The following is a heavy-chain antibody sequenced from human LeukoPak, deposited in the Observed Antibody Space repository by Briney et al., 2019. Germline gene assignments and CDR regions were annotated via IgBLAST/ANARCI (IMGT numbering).Heavy chain of an antibody. CDR3: ARDADSSGYYFSI. CDR2: IYTSVST. Sequence: SETLSLTCAVYGGSFSGYYWSWIRQPAGKGLEWIGRIYTSVSTNYNPSLKSRVTMSVDTSKNQFSLKLSSVTAADTAVYYCARDADSSGYYFSIWGQGTLVTVSS. J-gene: IGHJ4*02. V-gene: IGHV4-4*07. D-gene: IGHD3-22*01. CDR1: GGSFSGYY.